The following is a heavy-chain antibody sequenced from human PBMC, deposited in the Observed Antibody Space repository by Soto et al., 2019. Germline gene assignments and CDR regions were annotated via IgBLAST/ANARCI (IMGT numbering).Heavy chain of an antibody. J-gene: IGHJ6*02. V-gene: IGHV5-10-1*01. Sequence: PGESLKISCKGSGYSFTSYWISWVRQMPGKGLEWMGRIDPSDSYTNYSPSFQGHVTISADKSISTAYLQWSSLKASDTAMYYCAGSSIVGATTGYYYGMDVWGQGTTVTVS. D-gene: IGHD1-26*01. CDR2: IDPSDSYT. CDR3: AGSSIVGATTGYYYGMDV. CDR1: GYSFTSYW.